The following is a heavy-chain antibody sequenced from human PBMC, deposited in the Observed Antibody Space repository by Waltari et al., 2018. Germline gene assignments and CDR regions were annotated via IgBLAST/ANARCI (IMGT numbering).Heavy chain of an antibody. Sequence: EVQLVESGGGLVQPGRSLRLSCVGSGFTLDDYAIHWVRQGPGKGLEWVSGINWNSGSIGYGDSVKGRFIISRDNARNSVHLQMNGLTSEDTALYYCAKKNDEVFDRNGLVYDAFDMWGQGTMVTVSS. CDR1: GFTLDDYA. J-gene: IGHJ3*02. D-gene: IGHD3-22*01. CDR2: INWNSGSI. V-gene: IGHV3-9*01. CDR3: AKKNDEVFDRNGLVYDAFDM.